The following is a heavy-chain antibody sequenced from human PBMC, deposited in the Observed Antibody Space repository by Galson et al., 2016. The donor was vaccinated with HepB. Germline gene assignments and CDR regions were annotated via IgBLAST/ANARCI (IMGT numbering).Heavy chain of an antibody. V-gene: IGHV3-30*18. D-gene: IGHD5-12*01. J-gene: IGHJ4*02. CDR1: GFFINSYA. CDR3: AKDGGVASGDFEY. Sequence: SLRLSCAASGFFINSYAMHWVRQAPGKGLEWVAVISYDGSNKYYPDSVKGRFTISRDNSKNTLYLQMNSLRAEDTAVYYCAKDGGVASGDFEYWGQGTLVTVSS. CDR2: ISYDGSNK.